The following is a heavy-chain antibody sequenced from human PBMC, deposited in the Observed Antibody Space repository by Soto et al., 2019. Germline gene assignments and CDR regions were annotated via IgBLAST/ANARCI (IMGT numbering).Heavy chain of an antibody. J-gene: IGHJ5*02. Sequence: ASVKVSCKASGYTFTSYGISWVRQAPGQGLEWMGWISAYNGNTNYAQKLQGRVTMTTDTSTSTAYMELRSLGSDDTAVYYCAREERYCSGGSCYSRVFDPWGQGTLVTVSS. CDR2: ISAYNGNT. V-gene: IGHV1-18*01. CDR3: AREERYCSGGSCYSRVFDP. CDR1: GYTFTSYG. D-gene: IGHD2-15*01.